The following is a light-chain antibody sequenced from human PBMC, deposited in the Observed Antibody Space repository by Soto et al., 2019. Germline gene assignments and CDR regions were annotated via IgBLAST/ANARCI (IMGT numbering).Light chain of an antibody. Sequence: QSVLTQPPSASGTPGQRVTISRSGSRSNIGSDTVNWYQQLPGTAPKLLIHRSNQRPSGVPGRFSGSKSGTSASLAISGLQPEDEADYHCASWDASLNGWVFGGGTKLTVL. V-gene: IGLV1-44*01. CDR2: RSN. CDR3: ASWDASLNGWV. J-gene: IGLJ3*02. CDR1: RSNIGSDT.